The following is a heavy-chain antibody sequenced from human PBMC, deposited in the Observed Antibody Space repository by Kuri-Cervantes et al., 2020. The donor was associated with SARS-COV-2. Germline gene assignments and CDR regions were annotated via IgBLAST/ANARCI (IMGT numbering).Heavy chain of an antibody. CDR1: GYTFTSYY. CDR3: ARADIVVVVAAGGAFDI. V-gene: IGHV1-46*01. Sequence: ASVKVSCKASGYTFTSYYMHWVRQAPGQGLEWMGIINPSGGSTSYAQKFQGRVTMTRDTSTSTVYMELSSLRSEDTVVYYCARADIVVVVAAGGAFDIWGQGTMVTVSS. D-gene: IGHD2-15*01. J-gene: IGHJ3*02. CDR2: INPSGGST.